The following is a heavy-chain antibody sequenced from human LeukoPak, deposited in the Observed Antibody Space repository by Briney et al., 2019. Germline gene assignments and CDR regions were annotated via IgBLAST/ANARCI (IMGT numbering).Heavy chain of an antibody. CDR1: GFTFSRNA. Sequence: GGSLRLSCAASGFTFSRNAMSWVRQAPGKGLEWVSSLSGSGGDTYYADSVKGRFTISRDNSKNTLYLQMNSLRAEDTAIYYCAKDQGQAVVPRRFDYWGQGTLVTASS. CDR3: AKDQGQAVVPRRFDY. CDR2: LSGSGGDT. J-gene: IGHJ4*02. D-gene: IGHD2-2*01. V-gene: IGHV3-23*01.